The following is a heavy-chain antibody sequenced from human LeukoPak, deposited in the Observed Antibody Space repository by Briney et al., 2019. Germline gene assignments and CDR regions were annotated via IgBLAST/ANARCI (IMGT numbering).Heavy chain of an antibody. D-gene: IGHD6-13*01. Sequence: SETLSLTCTVSGGSISSSSYYWGRIRQPPGKGLEWIASIYYSGGTYYNPSLKSRVTISVDTSKNQFSLKLSSVTAADTAVYYCVGAAAGIKGYYFDYWGQGTLVTVSS. CDR3: VGAAAGIKGYYFDY. J-gene: IGHJ4*02. CDR1: GGSISSSSYY. CDR2: IYYSGGT. V-gene: IGHV4-39*01.